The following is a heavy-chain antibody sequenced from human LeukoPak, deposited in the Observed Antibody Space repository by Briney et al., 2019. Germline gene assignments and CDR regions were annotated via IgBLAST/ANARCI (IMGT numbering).Heavy chain of an antibody. CDR3: ARMMLRSGPFDY. D-gene: IGHD6-19*01. CDR1: GFTFSDYY. V-gene: IGHV3-11*03. J-gene: IGHJ4*02. Sequence: PGGSLRLSCAASGFTFSDYYMSWIRQAPGKGLEWVSYISSSSRYTNYADSVKGRFTISRDNAKNSLYLQMNSLRAEDTAVYYCARMMLRSGPFDYWGQGTLVTVSS. CDR2: ISSSSRYT.